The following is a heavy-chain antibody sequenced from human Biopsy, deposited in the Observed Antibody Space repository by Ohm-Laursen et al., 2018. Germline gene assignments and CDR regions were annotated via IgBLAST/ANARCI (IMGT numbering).Heavy chain of an antibody. CDR1: GASVKTSGYF. J-gene: IGHJ2*01. D-gene: IGHD3-9*01. Sequence: SQTLSLTWGVSGASVKTSGYFWAWIRQRPGKGLEWIGYISYNERTHYNPSLTSRLAISFDTSNNRISLQLRSVSVADTAVYYCVREPKTGTAEAWYLDLWGRGSPVTVPS. CDR3: VREPKTGTAEAWYLDL. V-gene: IGHV4-31*11. CDR2: ISYNERT.